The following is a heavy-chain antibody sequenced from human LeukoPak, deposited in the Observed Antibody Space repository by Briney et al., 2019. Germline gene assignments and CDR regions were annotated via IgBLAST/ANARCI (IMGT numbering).Heavy chain of an antibody. V-gene: IGHV4-34*01. J-gene: IGHJ4*02. CDR3: ARSIAAAGGGTFDY. Sequence: SETLSLTCAVYGGSFSGYYWSWIRQPPGKGLEWIGEINHSGSTNYNASLKSRVTTSVDKSKNQFSLKLSSLTAADTAVYYCARSIAAAGGGTFDYWGQGTLVTVSS. CDR2: INHSGST. D-gene: IGHD6-13*01. CDR1: GGSFSGYY.